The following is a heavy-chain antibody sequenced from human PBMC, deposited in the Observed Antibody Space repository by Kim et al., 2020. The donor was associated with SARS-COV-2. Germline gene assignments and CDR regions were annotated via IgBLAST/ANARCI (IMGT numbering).Heavy chain of an antibody. Sequence: GGSLRLSCTTSDFTVSNNFINWVRQAPGKGLDWVSVIYSGGSAYYADSVKGSFTISRDNSKNTVYLQMNNLRVEDTAVYYCARGRSGCDYWGQGTLVSVSS. D-gene: IGHD6-19*01. CDR2: IYSGGSA. V-gene: IGHV3-66*01. J-gene: IGHJ4*02. CDR1: DFTVSNNF. CDR3: ARGRSGCDY.